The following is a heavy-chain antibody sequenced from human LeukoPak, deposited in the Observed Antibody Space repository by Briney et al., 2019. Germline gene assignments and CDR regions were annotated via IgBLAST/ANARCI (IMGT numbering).Heavy chain of an antibody. CDR3: AREYSYGYVSTPSGYWFDP. CDR1: GGSISSSSYY. Sequence: SETLSLTCTVSGGSISSSSYYWGWLRQPPGKGLEWIGSIYYSGSTYYNPSLKSRVTISVDTSKNQFSLKLSSVTAADTAVYYCAREYSYGYVSTPSGYWFDPWGQGTLVTVSS. V-gene: IGHV4-39*01. D-gene: IGHD5-18*01. CDR2: IYYSGST. J-gene: IGHJ5*02.